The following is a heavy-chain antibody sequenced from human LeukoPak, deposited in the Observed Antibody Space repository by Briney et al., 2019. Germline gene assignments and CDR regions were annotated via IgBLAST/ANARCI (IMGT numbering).Heavy chain of an antibody. V-gene: IGHV4-38-2*02. CDR1: GYSIGSGYY. CDR2: IYHSGST. D-gene: IGHD1-26*01. J-gene: IGHJ4*02. CDR3: AGGGGGSYYLGY. Sequence: SETLSLTCTVSGYSIGSGYYWGWIRQPPGKGLEWIGSIYHSGSTYYNPSLKSRVTISVDTSKNQFSLKLSSVTAADTAVYYCAGGGGGSYYLGYWGQGTLVTVSS.